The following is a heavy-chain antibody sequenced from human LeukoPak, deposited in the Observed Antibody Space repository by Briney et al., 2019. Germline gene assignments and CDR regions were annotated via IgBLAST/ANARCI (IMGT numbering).Heavy chain of an antibody. CDR3: ARAGGSTVSHSDY. Sequence: PGGSLRLSCAASGFTFSSYSMNWIRQAPGKGLEWVSSISSSTSYIYYADSVKGRFTISKDNAKNSPYLQMNSLRAEDTAVYYCARAGGSTVSHSDYWGQGTLVTVSS. J-gene: IGHJ4*02. D-gene: IGHD4-17*01. V-gene: IGHV3-21*01. CDR1: GFTFSSYS. CDR2: ISSSTSYI.